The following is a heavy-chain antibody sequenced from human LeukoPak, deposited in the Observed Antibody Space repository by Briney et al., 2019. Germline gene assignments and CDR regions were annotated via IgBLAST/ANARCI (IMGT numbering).Heavy chain of an antibody. V-gene: IGHV3-23*01. CDR3: AKDRPRAYSYGAMDY. CDR2: ISGSGGSK. D-gene: IGHD5-18*01. CDR1: GFTFSSYA. Sequence: GGSLRLSCAASGFTFSSYAMSWVRQAPGKGLEWVSAISGSGGSKYYADSVKGRFTISRDNSKNTLYLQMNSLRAEDTAVYYCAKDRPRAYSYGAMDYWGQGTLVTVSS. J-gene: IGHJ4*02.